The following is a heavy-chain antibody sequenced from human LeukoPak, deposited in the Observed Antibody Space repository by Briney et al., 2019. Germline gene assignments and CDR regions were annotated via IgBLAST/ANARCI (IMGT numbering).Heavy chain of an antibody. J-gene: IGHJ4*02. CDR1: GFTFSSYA. V-gene: IGHV3-23*01. CDR2: ISGSGGST. Sequence: GGSLRLSCAASGFTFSSYAMSWVRQAPGKGLEWVSAISGSGGSTYYADSVKGRSTISRDNSKNTLYLQMNSLRAEDTAVYYCAKRPLGSWYYFDYWGQGTLVTVSS. CDR3: AKRPLGSWYYFDY. D-gene: IGHD6-13*01.